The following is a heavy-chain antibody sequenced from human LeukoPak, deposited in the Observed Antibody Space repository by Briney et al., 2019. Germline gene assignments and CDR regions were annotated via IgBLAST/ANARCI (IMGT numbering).Heavy chain of an antibody. V-gene: IGHV4-34*01. CDR3: ARDGLLPRWAYDI. CDR1: GGSFSGYY. J-gene: IGHJ3*02. CDR2: INQSGST. Sequence: SETLSLTCAVYGGSFSGYYWSWIRQPPGKGLEWIGEINQSGSTNYNPSLKSRVTISVDTSKNQFSLKLSSVTAADTAVYYCARDGLLPRWAYDIWGQGTMVPVSS. D-gene: IGHD3-22*01.